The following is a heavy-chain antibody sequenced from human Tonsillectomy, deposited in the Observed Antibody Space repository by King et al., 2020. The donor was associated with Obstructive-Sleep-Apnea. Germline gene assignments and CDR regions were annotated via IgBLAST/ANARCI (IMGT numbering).Heavy chain of an antibody. D-gene: IGHD6-13*01. J-gene: IGHJ4*02. CDR1: GGSVSSTTHY. CDR3: ARVVAITADYNFDY. V-gene: IGHV4-39*07. CDR2: IYYSGNT. Sequence: QLQESGPGLVKPSETLSLRCTVSGGSVSSTTHYWGWIRQPPGKGLEWIGSIYYSGNTYYNPSLESRITISVDTAKNHFSLNLSSVTAADPAMNYCARVVAITADYNFDYWGRGTLVTVSS.